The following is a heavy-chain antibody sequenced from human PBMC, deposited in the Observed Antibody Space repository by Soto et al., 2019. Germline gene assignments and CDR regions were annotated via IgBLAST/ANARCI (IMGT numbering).Heavy chain of an antibody. CDR2: IIPIFGTA. Sequence: QVQLVQSGAEVKKPGSSVKVSCKASGGTFSSYSINWVRQAPGQGLEWMGDIIPIFGTANYAQKFQGRVTITADASTSTAYMELSSLRSEDTAVYYWARDGGRHSGGLDYWGQGTLVTVSS. CDR3: ARDGGRHSGGLDY. J-gene: IGHJ4*02. V-gene: IGHV1-69*01. D-gene: IGHD1-26*01. CDR1: GGTFSSYS.